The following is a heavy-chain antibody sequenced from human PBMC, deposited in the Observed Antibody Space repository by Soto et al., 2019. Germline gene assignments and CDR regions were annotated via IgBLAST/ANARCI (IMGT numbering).Heavy chain of an antibody. CDR3: ANAGEYCSGGSCYSGKFDY. Sequence: EVQLLESGGGLVQPGGSLRLSCAASGFTFSSSAMSWVRQAPGKGLEWVSTITGSGTSTYYADSVKGRFTISRDKSKNTLYLQMNSLRDEDTAVYHCANAGEYCSGGSCYSGKFDYWGQGTLVTVSS. CDR1: GFTFSSSA. CDR2: ITGSGTST. V-gene: IGHV3-23*01. J-gene: IGHJ4*02. D-gene: IGHD2-15*01.